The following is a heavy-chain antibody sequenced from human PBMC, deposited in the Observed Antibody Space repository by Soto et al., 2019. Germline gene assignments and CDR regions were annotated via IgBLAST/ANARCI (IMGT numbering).Heavy chain of an antibody. CDR3: ARGSGAAGVTFDY. Sequence: WGSLRLSCAASGFTFISYGIRCVRHAPLKGREWVAVIWYDGSNKYYADSVKGRFTISRDNSKNTLYLQMNSLRAEDTAVYYCARGSGAAGVTFDYWGQGTLVTVSS. CDR1: GFTFISYG. CDR2: IWYDGSNK. V-gene: IGHV3-33*01. D-gene: IGHD6-13*01. J-gene: IGHJ4*02.